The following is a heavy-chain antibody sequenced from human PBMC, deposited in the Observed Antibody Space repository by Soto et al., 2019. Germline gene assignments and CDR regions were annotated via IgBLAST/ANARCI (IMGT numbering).Heavy chain of an antibody. CDR1: GYSFTSYW. Sequence: PGESLKISCKGSGYSFTSYWIGWVRQMPGKGLQCMGIIYPGDSDTRYSPSFQGQITISVDKSISTAYLQWSSLKASDTAMYYCAAIAVTGAGNAFDGWGQGTMVTVSS. V-gene: IGHV5-51*01. CDR2: IYPGDSDT. D-gene: IGHD6-19*01. CDR3: AAIAVTGAGNAFDG. J-gene: IGHJ3*01.